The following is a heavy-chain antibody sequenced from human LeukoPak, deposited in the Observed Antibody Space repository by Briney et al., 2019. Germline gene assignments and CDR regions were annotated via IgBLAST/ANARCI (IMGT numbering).Heavy chain of an antibody. Sequence: SETLSLTCTVSGVSISSYCWSWIRQPPGKGLEWVGYIYYSGRTNSNPSLNSRFTISVQTSKNQFSLTLSSVTAADTAVYYCARHQFGSRPAAMVYYYYYYGMDVWGQGTTVTVSS. D-gene: IGHD2-2*01. CDR3: ARHQFGSRPAAMVYYYYYYGMDV. J-gene: IGHJ6*02. V-gene: IGHV4-59*08. CDR1: GVSISSYC. CDR2: IYYSGRT.